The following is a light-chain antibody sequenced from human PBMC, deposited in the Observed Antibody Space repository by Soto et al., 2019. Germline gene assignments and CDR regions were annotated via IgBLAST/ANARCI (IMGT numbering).Light chain of an antibody. CDR3: SSYTTSDYV. CDR1: SSDVGGYNY. V-gene: IGLV2-14*03. Sequence: QSVLTQPASVSGSPGQAITISCTGTSSDVGGYNYVSWYQQHPGKAPKLIIYDVSDRPSGVSNRFSGSKSGNTASLTISGLQAEDEADYYCSSYTTSDYVFGTGTKVTVL. CDR2: DVS. J-gene: IGLJ1*01.